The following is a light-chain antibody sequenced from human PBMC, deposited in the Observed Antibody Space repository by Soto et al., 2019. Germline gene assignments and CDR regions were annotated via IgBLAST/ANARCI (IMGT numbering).Light chain of an antibody. CDR1: SSDVGSYNL. CDR2: EVS. Sequence: QSALTQPASVSGSPGQSITISCTGTSSDVGSYNLVSRYQQHPGKAPKLMIYEVSKRPSGVSNRFSGSKSGNTASLTISGLQAEDEADYYCCSYAGSSSWVFGGGTQLTVL. J-gene: IGLJ3*02. V-gene: IGLV2-23*02. CDR3: CSYAGSSSWV.